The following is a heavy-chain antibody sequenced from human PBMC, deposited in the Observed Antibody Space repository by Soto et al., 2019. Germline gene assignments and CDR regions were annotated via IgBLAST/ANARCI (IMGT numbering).Heavy chain of an antibody. CDR3: ARNSLTGYYNYYYSMDV. CDR2: IYPDDSDT. V-gene: IGHV5-51*01. Sequence: HGESLKISCKSSGYSFSSYWIAWVRLMPGKGLEWMGSIYPDDSDTKYSPSFQGQVTISADKSISAAYLQRSSLKASDTAIYYCARNSLTGYYNYYYSMDVWGQGTTVTVSS. J-gene: IGHJ6*02. CDR1: GYSFSSYW. D-gene: IGHD3-9*01.